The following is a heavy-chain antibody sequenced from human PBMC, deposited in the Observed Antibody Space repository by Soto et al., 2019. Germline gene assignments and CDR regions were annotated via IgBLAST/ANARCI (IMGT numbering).Heavy chain of an antibody. Sequence: ASVKVSCKASGYTFTGYYIHWVRQAPGQGLEWMGWINPNSGGTNYAQKFQGRVTMTRDTSIITAYMELSRLRSDDTAVYYCATRENWFDPWGQGPLVPVSS. CDR3: ATRENWFDP. V-gene: IGHV1-2*02. CDR1: GYTFTGYY. CDR2: INPNSGGT. J-gene: IGHJ5*02.